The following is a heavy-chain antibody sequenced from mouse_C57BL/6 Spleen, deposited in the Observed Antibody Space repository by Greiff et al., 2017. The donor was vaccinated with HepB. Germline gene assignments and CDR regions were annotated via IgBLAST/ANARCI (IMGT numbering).Heavy chain of an antibody. V-gene: IGHV14-4*01. CDR1: GFNIKDDY. Sequence: EVQLQQSGAELVRPGASVKLSCTASGFNIKDDYMHWVKQRPEQGLEWIGWIDPENGDTEYASKFQGKATITADTSSNTAYLQLSSLTSEDTAVYYCTRWLLLSYWGQGTTLTVSS. J-gene: IGHJ2*01. D-gene: IGHD2-3*01. CDR3: TRWLLLSY. CDR2: IDPENGDT.